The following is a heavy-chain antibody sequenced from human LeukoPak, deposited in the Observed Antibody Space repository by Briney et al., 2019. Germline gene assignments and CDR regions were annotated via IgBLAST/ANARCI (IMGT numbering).Heavy chain of an antibody. J-gene: IGHJ4*02. CDR3: ARDFPDNSLFDL. V-gene: IGHV3-69-1*02. Sequence: PGGSLRLSCEDSGFNFNDYAMHRVRQAPGKGLEWVASITSTSRTIFYADSVQGRFIISRDNAKKTVSLEMNSLRGEDAALYYCARDFPDNSLFDLWGRGTLVSVSS. D-gene: IGHD5-24*01. CDR1: GFNFNDYA. CDR2: ITSTSRTI.